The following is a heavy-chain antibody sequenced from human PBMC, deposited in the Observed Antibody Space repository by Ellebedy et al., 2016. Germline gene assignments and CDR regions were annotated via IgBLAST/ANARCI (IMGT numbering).Heavy chain of an antibody. V-gene: IGHV1-46*01. J-gene: IGHJ3*02. Sequence: ASVKVSCKASGYTFTSYYMHWVRQAPGQGLEWMGIINPSGGSTSYAQKFQGRVTITADKSTSTAYMELSSLRSEDTAVYYCARDYSGGYDSSGEELAFDIWGQGTMVTVSS. D-gene: IGHD3-22*01. CDR2: INPSGGST. CDR1: GYTFTSYY. CDR3: ARDYSGGYDSSGEELAFDI.